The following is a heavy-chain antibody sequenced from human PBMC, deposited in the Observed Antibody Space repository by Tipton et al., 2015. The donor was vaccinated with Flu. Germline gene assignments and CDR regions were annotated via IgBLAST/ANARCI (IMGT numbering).Heavy chain of an antibody. CDR1: GGSFSGYY. Sequence: TLSLTCAVYGGSFSGYYWSWIRQPPGKGLEWIGEINHSGSTNYNPSLKSRVTISVDTSKNQFSLKLSSVTAADTAVYYCARDSAAHYDMDVWGQGTTVTVSS. J-gene: IGHJ6*02. CDR3: ARDSAAHYDMDV. D-gene: IGHD6-13*01. V-gene: IGHV4-34*01. CDR2: INHSGST.